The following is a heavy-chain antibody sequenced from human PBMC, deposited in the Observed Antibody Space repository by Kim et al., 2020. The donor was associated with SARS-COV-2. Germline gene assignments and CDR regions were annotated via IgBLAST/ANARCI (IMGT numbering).Heavy chain of an antibody. CDR1: GFTFSSYA. CDR2: ISGSGGST. V-gene: IGHV3-23*01. D-gene: IGHD3-10*01. CDR3: AKDLVGTYYGSGSYPNRY. J-gene: IGHJ4*02. Sequence: GGSLRLSCAASGFTFSSYAMSWVRQAPGKGLEWVSAISGSGGSTYYADSVKGRFTISRDNSKNTLYLQMNSLRAEDTAVYYCAKDLVGTYYGSGSYPNRYWGQGTLVTVSS.